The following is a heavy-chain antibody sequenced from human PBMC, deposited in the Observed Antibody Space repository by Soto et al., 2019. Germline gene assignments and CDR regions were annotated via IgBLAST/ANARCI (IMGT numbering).Heavy chain of an antibody. J-gene: IGHJ6*02. CDR3: ARGGSSSPHYYYYGMDV. CDR1: GYTFTSYW. CDR2: IDPSDSYT. Sequence: PGESLKISCKGSGYTFTSYWISWVRQMPGKGLEWMGRIDPSDSYTDYSPSLEGHVTISADKSIGTAYLQWSSLKVSDTAMCYCARGGSSSPHYYYYGMDVWGQGTTVTVSS. V-gene: IGHV5-10-1*01. D-gene: IGHD6-6*01.